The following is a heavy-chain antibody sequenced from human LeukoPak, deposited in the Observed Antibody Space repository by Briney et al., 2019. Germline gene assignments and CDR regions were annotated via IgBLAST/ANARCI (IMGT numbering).Heavy chain of an antibody. CDR3: TREVHSGSSDY. D-gene: IGHD1-26*01. CDR1: GFTFSSFA. J-gene: IGHJ4*02. Sequence: GGSLRLSCAASGFTFSSFAMHWVRQAPRKGLEYVSTISSDGGDTYYANSVKGRFTISRDNSKNTLYLQMGSLRADDMAVYYCTREVHSGSSDYWGQGTLVTVSS. CDR2: ISSDGGDT. V-gene: IGHV3-64*01.